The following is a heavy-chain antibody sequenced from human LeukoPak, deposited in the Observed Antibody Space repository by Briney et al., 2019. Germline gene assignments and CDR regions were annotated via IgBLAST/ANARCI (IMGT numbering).Heavy chain of an antibody. CDR3: ARVCVVVLAATPGNLFDP. CDR1: GYTFTHYG. J-gene: IGHJ5*02. Sequence: GASVKVSCKSSGYTFTHYGISWVRQAPGQGLEWMGWISAYNGNTNYAQKLQGRVTMTTDTSTSTAYMELRSLRSDDTAVYYCARVCVVVLAATPGNLFDPWGQGTLVTVSS. CDR2: ISAYNGNT. D-gene: IGHD2-15*01. V-gene: IGHV1-18*01.